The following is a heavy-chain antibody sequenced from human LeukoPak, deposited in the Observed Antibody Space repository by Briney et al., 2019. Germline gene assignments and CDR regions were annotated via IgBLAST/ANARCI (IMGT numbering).Heavy chain of an antibody. CDR1: GGSISSYY. V-gene: IGHV4-59*08. Sequence: SETLSLTCTVSGGSISSYYWSWIRQPPGKGLEWIGYIYYSGSTNYNPSLKSRVTISVDTSKNQFSLKLSSVTAADTAVYYCARHTWHSGSYLWYFDYWGQGTLVTVSS. CDR3: ARHTWHSGSYLWYFDY. J-gene: IGHJ4*02. D-gene: IGHD1-26*01. CDR2: IYYSGST.